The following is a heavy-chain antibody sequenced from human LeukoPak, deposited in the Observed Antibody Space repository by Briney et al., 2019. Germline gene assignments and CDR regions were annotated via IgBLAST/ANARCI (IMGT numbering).Heavy chain of an antibody. Sequence: GGSLRLSCAASGFTFSTYAMTWVRQAPGKGLEWVSAVSGGGGSTYYADSVKGRFTISRDNSKNTLSLQMNSLRADDTAVYYCARVWFGQTNGRETFDSWDQGTLVTVSS. CDR1: GFTFSTYA. J-gene: IGHJ4*02. D-gene: IGHD3-10*01. CDR2: VSGGGGST. CDR3: ARVWFGQTNGRETFDS. V-gene: IGHV3-23*01.